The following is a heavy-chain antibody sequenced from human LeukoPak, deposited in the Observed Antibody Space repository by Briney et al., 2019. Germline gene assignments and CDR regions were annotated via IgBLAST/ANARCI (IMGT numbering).Heavy chain of an antibody. Sequence: SVKVSCKASGGTFSSYAISWVRQAPGQGLEWMGGIIPIFGTANYAQKFQGRVTITTDESTSTAYMELSSLRSEDTAVYYCARDAVETRNFRPYYMDVWGKGTTVTVSS. CDR3: ARDAVETRNFRPYYMDV. D-gene: IGHD4-23*01. CDR2: IIPIFGTA. CDR1: GGTFSSYA. J-gene: IGHJ6*03. V-gene: IGHV1-69*05.